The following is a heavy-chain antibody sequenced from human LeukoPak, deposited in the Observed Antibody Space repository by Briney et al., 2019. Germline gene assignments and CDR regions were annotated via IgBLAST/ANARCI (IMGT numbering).Heavy chain of an antibody. Sequence: GGSLRLSCAASGFTFSSYGMHWVRQAPGKGLEWVAVISYDGSNKYYADSVKGRFTISRDNSKNTLYLQMNSLRAEDTAVYYCAKEDVPAAPHGVYYFDYWGQGTLVTVSS. V-gene: IGHV3-30*18. CDR2: ISYDGSNK. CDR3: AKEDVPAAPHGVYYFDY. CDR1: GFTFSSYG. J-gene: IGHJ4*02. D-gene: IGHD2-2*01.